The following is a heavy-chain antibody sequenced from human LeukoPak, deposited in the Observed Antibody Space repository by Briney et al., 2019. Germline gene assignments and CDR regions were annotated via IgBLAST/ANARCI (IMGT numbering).Heavy chain of an antibody. CDR1: GGSISSSYYY. V-gene: IGHV4-39*01. Sequence: SETLSLTCTVSGGSISSSYYYWGWIRQPPGKGLEWIGTIYYSGSTYYNPSLKSRVTISVDTSANQFSLKLSSVTAPDTAAYYCARHEDRNWYFDHWGQGTLVTVSS. D-gene: IGHD1-1*01. CDR2: IYYSGST. CDR3: ARHEDRNWYFDH. J-gene: IGHJ4*02.